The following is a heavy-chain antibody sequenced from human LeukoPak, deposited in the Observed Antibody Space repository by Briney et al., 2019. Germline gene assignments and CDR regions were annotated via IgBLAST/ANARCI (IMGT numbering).Heavy chain of an antibody. CDR3: ARSSDYGSSGYALYYGMDV. J-gene: IGHJ6*02. V-gene: IGHV4-59*01. Sequence: PSETLSLTCTVSGGSISSYYWSWIRQPPGKGLEWIGYIYYSGSTNYNPSLKSRVTISVDTSKNQFSLKLSSVTAADTAVYYCARSSDYGSSGYALYYGMDVWGQGTTVTVSS. CDR2: IYYSGST. CDR1: GGSISSYY. D-gene: IGHD3-22*01.